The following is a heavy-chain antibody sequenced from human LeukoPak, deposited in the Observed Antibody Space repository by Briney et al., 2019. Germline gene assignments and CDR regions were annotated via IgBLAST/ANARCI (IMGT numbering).Heavy chain of an antibody. V-gene: IGHV4-30-4*08. D-gene: IGHD6-13*01. CDR3: ASSIAAATYAY. CDR2: IYYSGST. Sequence: PSETLSLTCTVSDGSISSGDYYWSWIRQPPGKGLEWIGYIYYSGSTYYNPSLKSRVTISVDTSKNQFSLKLSSVTAADTAVYYCASSIAAATYAYWGQGTLVTVSS. CDR1: DGSISSGDYY. J-gene: IGHJ4*02.